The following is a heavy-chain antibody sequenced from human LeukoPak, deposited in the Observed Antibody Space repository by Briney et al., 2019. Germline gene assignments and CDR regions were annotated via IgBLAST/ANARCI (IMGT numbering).Heavy chain of an antibody. J-gene: IGHJ4*02. CDR3: EKFRLLVYYYDSSGYYFDY. Sequence: GASLRLSCAASGFTFSSYAMSWVRQAPGKGLEWVSAISGSGGSTYYADSVKGRFTISRDNSKNTLYLQMNSLRAEDAAVYYCEKFRLLVYYYDSSGYYFDYWGQGTLVTVSS. D-gene: IGHD3-22*01. CDR1: GFTFSSYA. V-gene: IGHV3-23*01. CDR2: ISGSGGST.